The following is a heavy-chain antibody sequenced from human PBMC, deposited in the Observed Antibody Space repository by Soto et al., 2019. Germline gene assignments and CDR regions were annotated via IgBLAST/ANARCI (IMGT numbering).Heavy chain of an antibody. V-gene: IGHV3-30*18. CDR2: ISYDGSNK. CDR1: GFTFSSYS. J-gene: IGHJ4*02. D-gene: IGHD3-10*02. Sequence: VLLVESGGSVVQPGRSLRLSCAASGFTFSSYSMYWVRQAPGKGLGWVAVISYDGSNKYYADSVKGRFTISRDNSKHTPYLQMKSLRAEDTAVYYCTKGVVRGVSRAQFDYWGQGTLVTVSS. CDR3: TKGVVRGVSRAQFDY.